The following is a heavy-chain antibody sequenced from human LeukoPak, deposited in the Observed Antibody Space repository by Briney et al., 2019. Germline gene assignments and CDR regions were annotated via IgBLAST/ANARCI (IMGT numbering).Heavy chain of an antibody. CDR2: IYPGDSDT. CDR1: GYNFTNYW. J-gene: IGHJ4*02. V-gene: IGHV5-51*01. D-gene: IGHD6-19*01. Sequence: HGESLKISCKGSGYNFTNYWIGWVRQMPGKGLEWMGIIYPGDSDTRYSPSLQGKVTISAAKSISTAYLQWSGLKASDTAMYYCARREGGWHLDYWGQGTLVTVSS. CDR3: ARREGGWHLDY.